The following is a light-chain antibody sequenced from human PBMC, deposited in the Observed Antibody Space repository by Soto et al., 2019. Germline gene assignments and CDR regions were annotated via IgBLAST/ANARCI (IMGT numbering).Light chain of an antibody. CDR1: QSISSW. CDR2: DAS. CDR3: QQYNSYSGT. V-gene: IGKV1-5*01. J-gene: IGKJ1*01. Sequence: DSQMTQSPSTLSASVGDRVTITCRASQSISSWLAWYQQKPGKAPKLLIYDASSLESGVPSRFSGSGSGTEFTLTISSLQPEDFASYYCQQYNSYSGTFGQGTKVDIK.